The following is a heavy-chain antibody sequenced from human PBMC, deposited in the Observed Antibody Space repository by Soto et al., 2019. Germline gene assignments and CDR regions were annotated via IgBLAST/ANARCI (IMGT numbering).Heavy chain of an antibody. V-gene: IGHV5-51*01. Sequence: PGESLKISCKGSGYSFTNYWIGWVRQMPGKGLEWMGDIYPGDSDVEYSPSFRGQVTISADKSITTAYLQWSSLKASDTAMYYCARTSAAGKYYYGMDVWGQGTTVTVSS. CDR1: GYSFTNYW. CDR3: ARTSAAGKYYYGMDV. D-gene: IGHD6-13*01. CDR2: IYPGDSDV. J-gene: IGHJ6*02.